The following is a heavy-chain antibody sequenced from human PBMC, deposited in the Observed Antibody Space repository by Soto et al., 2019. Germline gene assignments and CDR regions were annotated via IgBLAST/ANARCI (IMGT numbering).Heavy chain of an antibody. CDR2: IYYSGST. D-gene: IGHD1-7*01. CDR3: ARGGVTGTTSFYFDY. CDR1: GGSISSGGYY. Sequence: QVQLQESGPGLVKPSQTLSLTCTVSGGSISSGGYYWSWIRQHPGKGLEWIGYIYYSGSTYYNPSLKSRVTISVDTSKHQFSVKLSSVTAADTAVYYCARGGVTGTTSFYFDYWGQGTLVTVSS. V-gene: IGHV4-31*03. J-gene: IGHJ4*02.